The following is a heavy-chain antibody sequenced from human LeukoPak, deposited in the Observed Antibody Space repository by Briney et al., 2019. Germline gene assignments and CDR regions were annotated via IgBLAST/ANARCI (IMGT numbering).Heavy chain of an antibody. CDR3: ARAVDSSSWSHPFDY. Sequence: GASVKVSCKASGGTFISYAISWVRQAHGQGLEWMGGIIPIFGTANYAQKFQGRVTITADESTSTAYMELSSLRSEDTAVYYCARAVDSSSWSHPFDYWGQGTLVTVSS. CDR2: IIPIFGTA. V-gene: IGHV1-69*13. D-gene: IGHD6-13*01. CDR1: GGTFISYA. J-gene: IGHJ4*02.